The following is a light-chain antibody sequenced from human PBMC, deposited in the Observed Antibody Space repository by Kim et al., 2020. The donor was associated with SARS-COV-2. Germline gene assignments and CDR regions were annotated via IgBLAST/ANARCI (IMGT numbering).Light chain of an antibody. CDR1: SSDVGTYNY. J-gene: IGLJ1*01. CDR2: DVS. Sequence: GQSITVSCTGTSSDVGTYNYVSWYQQHPRKAPKVMLYDVSKRPSGVSNRFSGSKSGNTASLTISGLQADYEGDYYCASHTSSGTYVFGSGTKVTVL. CDR3: ASHTSSGTYV. V-gene: IGLV2-14*03.